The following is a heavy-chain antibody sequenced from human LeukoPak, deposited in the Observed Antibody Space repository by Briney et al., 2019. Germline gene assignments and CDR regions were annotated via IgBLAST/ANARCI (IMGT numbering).Heavy chain of an antibody. CDR3: AKVGGSYYYDSSGSNGYYFDY. J-gene: IGHJ4*02. CDR1: GFTFSSYA. Sequence: GGSLRLSCAASGFTFSSYAMSWVRQAPGKGLEWVSAISGSGGSTYYADSVKGRFTISRDNSKNTLHLQMNSLRAEDTAVYYCAKVGGSYYYDSSGSNGYYFDYWGQGTLATVSS. D-gene: IGHD3-22*01. CDR2: ISGSGGST. V-gene: IGHV3-23*01.